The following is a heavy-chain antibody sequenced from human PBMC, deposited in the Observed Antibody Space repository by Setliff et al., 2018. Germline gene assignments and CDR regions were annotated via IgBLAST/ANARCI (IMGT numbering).Heavy chain of an antibody. Sequence: GSLRLSCTASGFTFRKHALAWVRQAPGKGLEWVAMIWDDGGNKYHADSVKGRFTISRDNSKNTLYLQMNSLRPEDTAIYYCANHNPARRALNGTPLDNWGQGTLVTVSS. CDR3: ANHNPARRALNGTPLDN. J-gene: IGHJ4*02. D-gene: IGHD3-9*01. CDR1: GFTFRKHA. CDR2: IWDDGGNK. V-gene: IGHV3-30*02.